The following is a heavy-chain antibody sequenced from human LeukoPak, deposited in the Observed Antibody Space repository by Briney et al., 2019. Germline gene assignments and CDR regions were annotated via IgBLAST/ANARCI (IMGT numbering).Heavy chain of an antibody. V-gene: IGHV3-30-3*01. CDR2: ISYDGSNK. D-gene: IGHD6-13*01. CDR3: ARGSMAGAGQYYFDY. Sequence: GGSLRLSCVASGFTFSSYAMHWVRQAPGKGLEWVAVISYDGSNKYYADSVKGRFTISRDNSKDTLYLQMNSLRAEDTAVYYCARGSMAGAGQYYFDYWGQGTLVTVSS. J-gene: IGHJ4*02. CDR1: GFTFSSYA.